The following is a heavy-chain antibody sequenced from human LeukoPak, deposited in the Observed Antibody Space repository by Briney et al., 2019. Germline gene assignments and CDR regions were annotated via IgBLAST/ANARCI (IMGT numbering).Heavy chain of an antibody. J-gene: IGHJ6*03. CDR1: GFTFSSYN. D-gene: IGHD4-23*01. CDR3: AKGNSYYYYYYMDV. V-gene: IGHV3-21*04. Sequence: GGSLRLSCAASGFTFSSYNMNWVRQAPGKGLEWVSSISSSSTYIYYADSVKGRFTISRDNSKNTLYLQMNSLRAEDTAVYYCAKGNSYYYYYYMDVWGKGTTVTVSS. CDR2: ISSSSTYI.